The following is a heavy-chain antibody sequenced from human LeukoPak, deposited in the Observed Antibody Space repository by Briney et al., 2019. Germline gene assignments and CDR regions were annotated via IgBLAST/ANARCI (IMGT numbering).Heavy chain of an antibody. CDR1: GVTFSNYW. CDR3: VRDGGVSGYDWLDY. V-gene: IGHV3-7*01. J-gene: IGHJ4*02. Sequence: GGSLRLSCAASGVTFSNYWMSWVRQAPGKGLEWVANINQDGSEEHYVDSVKARFIISRDNAKNSLSLQLDSLRAEDTAVYYCVRDGGVSGYDWLDYWGQGTLVTVSS. CDR2: INQDGSEE. D-gene: IGHD5-12*01.